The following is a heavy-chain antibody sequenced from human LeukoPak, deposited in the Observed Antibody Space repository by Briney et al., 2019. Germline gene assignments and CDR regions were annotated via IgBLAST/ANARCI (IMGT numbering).Heavy chain of an antibody. V-gene: IGHV3-20*04. Sequence: RSGGSLRLSCAASGYTFGDYGMSWVRQAPGKGLEWVSGINWNGGSTGYADSVKGRFTISRDNAKNSLYLQMNSLRTEDTALYYCARGIYYYDSSGYYAFDIWGQGTMVTVSS. CDR1: GYTFGDYG. CDR2: INWNGGST. CDR3: ARGIYYYDSSGYYAFDI. D-gene: IGHD3-22*01. J-gene: IGHJ3*02.